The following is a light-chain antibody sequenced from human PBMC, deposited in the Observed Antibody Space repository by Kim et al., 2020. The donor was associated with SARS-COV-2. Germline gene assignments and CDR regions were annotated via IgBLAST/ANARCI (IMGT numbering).Light chain of an antibody. V-gene: IGKV2-28*01. J-gene: IGKJ2*03. CDR2: LGS. Sequence: EPASNSCRASQSLLHSNGYNYLNWYLQKPGQSPQLLIHLGSNRASGVPDRISGSGSGSDFTLRISRVEAEDVGVYYCMQTLQTPYSFGQGTKLEI. CDR3: MQTLQTPYS. CDR1: QSLLHSNGYNY.